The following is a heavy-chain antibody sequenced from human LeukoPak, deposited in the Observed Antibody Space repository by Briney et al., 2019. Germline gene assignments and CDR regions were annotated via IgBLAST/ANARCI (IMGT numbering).Heavy chain of an antibody. V-gene: IGHV3-21*04. CDR2: ISSSSSYI. CDR3: AKSATIFGVVIISEDYYGMDV. CDR1: GFTFSSYS. J-gene: IGHJ6*02. D-gene: IGHD3-3*01. Sequence: GGSLRLSCAASGFTFSSYSMNWVRQAPGKGLEWVSSISSSSSYIYYADSVKGRFTISRDNSKNTLYLQMNSLRAEDTAVYYCAKSATIFGVVIISEDYYGMDVWGQGTTVTVSS.